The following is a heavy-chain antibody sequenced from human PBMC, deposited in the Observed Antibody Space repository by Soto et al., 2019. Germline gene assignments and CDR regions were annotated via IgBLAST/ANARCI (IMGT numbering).Heavy chain of an antibody. J-gene: IGHJ4*02. Sequence: GGSLRLSCAASGFTFSSYSMNWVRQAPGKGLEWVSSISSSSSYMYHADSLKGRFTISRDNAKNSLYLQMNSLRAEDTAVYYCARDVERFDYWGQGTLVTVSS. CDR3: ARDVERFDY. V-gene: IGHV3-21*01. CDR2: ISSSSSYM. CDR1: GFTFSSYS. D-gene: IGHD1-1*01.